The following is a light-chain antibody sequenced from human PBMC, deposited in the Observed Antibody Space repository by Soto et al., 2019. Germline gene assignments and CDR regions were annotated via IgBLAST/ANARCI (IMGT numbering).Light chain of an antibody. CDR1: QSVSSSY. CDR3: QQFGSSPLFT. J-gene: IGKJ3*01. V-gene: IGKV3-20*01. CDR2: GAS. Sequence: EIVLTQSPGTLSLCPGERATLSCRASQSVSSSYLAWYQQKPGQAPRLRIYGASSRATGIPDRFSGSGSGTDFTLTISRLEPEDFAVYYWQQFGSSPLFTFGPGTKVDVK.